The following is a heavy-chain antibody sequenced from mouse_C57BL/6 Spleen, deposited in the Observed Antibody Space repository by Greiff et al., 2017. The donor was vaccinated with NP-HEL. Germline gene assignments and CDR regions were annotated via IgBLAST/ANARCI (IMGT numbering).Heavy chain of an antibody. D-gene: IGHD3-2*02. V-gene: IGHV1-55*01. J-gene: IGHJ2*01. CDR3: ARWDSSGDGFDY. CDR2: IYPGSGST. Sequence: QVQLQQPGAELVKPGASVKMSCKASGYTFTSYWITWVKQRPGQGLEWIGDIYPGSGSTNYNEKFKSKATLTVDTSSSTAYMQLSSLTSEDSAVYYCARWDSSGDGFDYWGQGTTLTVSS. CDR1: GYTFTSYW.